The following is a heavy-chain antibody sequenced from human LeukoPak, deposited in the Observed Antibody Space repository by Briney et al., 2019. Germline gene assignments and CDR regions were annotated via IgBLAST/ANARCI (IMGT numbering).Heavy chain of an antibody. CDR1: GFTFSTYW. D-gene: IGHD3-22*01. V-gene: IGHV3-7*03. Sequence: GGSLRLSCAASGFTFSTYWMSWVRQAPGKGLEWVANINQGGSATYYMDSVKGRFTIARDNAKNSLYLQMNSLRAEDTAVYYCARDPFDYYDSSGYTNWFDPWGQGTLVTVSS. CDR3: ARDPFDYYDSSGYTNWFDP. CDR2: INQGGSAT. J-gene: IGHJ5*02.